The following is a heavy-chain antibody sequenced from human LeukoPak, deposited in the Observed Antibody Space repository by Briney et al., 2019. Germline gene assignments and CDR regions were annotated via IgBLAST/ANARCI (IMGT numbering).Heavy chain of an antibody. CDR1: GGSISSRSYY. D-gene: IGHD1-1*01. Sequence: TSETLSLTCSVSGGSISSRSYYWGWIRQPPGKGLEWIGSIYHSGTTYYNPSLKSRVTISVDTSKNQLSLNLRSVTAADTAVYYCASHQYHDLPGGAFDIWGLGTMVTVSS. V-gene: IGHV4-39*01. J-gene: IGHJ3*02. CDR2: IYHSGTT. CDR3: ASHQYHDLPGGAFDI.